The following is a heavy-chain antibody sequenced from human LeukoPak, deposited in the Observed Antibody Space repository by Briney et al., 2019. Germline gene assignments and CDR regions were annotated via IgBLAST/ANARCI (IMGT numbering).Heavy chain of an antibody. D-gene: IGHD1-26*01. J-gene: IGHJ5*02. V-gene: IGHV4-39*07. CDR3: ARVGATTSLSWFDP. CDR2: IYYSGRT. Sequence: SETLSLTCTVSGGSISSGSYYWSWIRQPPWKGLEWIGTIYYSGRTYYNPSLKSRVTISVDTSKNQFSLKLSSVTASDTAVYYCARVGATTSLSWFDPWGQGTLVTVSS. CDR1: GGSISSGSYY.